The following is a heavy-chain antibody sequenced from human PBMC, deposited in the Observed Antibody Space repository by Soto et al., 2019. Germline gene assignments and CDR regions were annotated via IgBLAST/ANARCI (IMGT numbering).Heavy chain of an antibody. J-gene: IGHJ6*02. CDR3: AREDSYGWSGESLDV. V-gene: IGHV3-30*03. CDR2: ISHDGGNK. Sequence: GGSLRLCCAASGFTFSTNAMHWVRQATGKGLEWVAVISHDGGNKYSADSVKGRFTVSRDNSKSRLYLQMSTLRAEDTAVYYCAREDSYGWSGESLDVWGQGTTVTVSS. D-gene: IGHD6-19*01. CDR1: GFTFSTNA.